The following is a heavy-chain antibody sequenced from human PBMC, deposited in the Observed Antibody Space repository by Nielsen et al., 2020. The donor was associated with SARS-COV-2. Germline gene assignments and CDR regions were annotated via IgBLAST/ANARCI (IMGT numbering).Heavy chain of an antibody. Sequence: SETLSLTCTVSGGSISSYYWSWIRQPPGKGLEWIGYIYYSGSTTYNPSLKSRVTISVDTSKNQFSLKLSSVTAADTAVYYCASQGYCSGGSCQGAGYWYVDLWGRGTLVTVSS. J-gene: IGHJ2*01. V-gene: IGHV4-59*01. CDR3: ASQGYCSGGSCQGAGYWYVDL. D-gene: IGHD2-15*01. CDR2: IYYSGST. CDR1: GGSISSYY.